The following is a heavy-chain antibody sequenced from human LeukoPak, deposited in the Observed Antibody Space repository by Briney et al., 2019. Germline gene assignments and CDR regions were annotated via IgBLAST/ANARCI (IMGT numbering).Heavy chain of an antibody. V-gene: IGHV4-59*01. J-gene: IGHJ4*02. CDR3: ARGVVIAPQTFDY. CDR2: IYYSGST. D-gene: IGHD2-21*01. Sequence: SSETLSLTCTVSGGSISSFYWTWIRQPPGKGLEWIGYIYYSGSTNYNPSLKSRVTISVDTSKNQFSLKLSSVTAADTAVYYCARGVVIAPQTFDYWGQGTLVTVSS. CDR1: GGSISSFY.